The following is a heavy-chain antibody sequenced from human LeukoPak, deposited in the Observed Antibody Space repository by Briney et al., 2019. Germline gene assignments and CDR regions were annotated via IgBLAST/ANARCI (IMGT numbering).Heavy chain of an antibody. CDR2: IGAAGGNI. J-gene: IGHJ3*01. CDR1: GFTFSTYS. V-gene: IGHV3-21*01. D-gene: IGHD6-19*01. Sequence: PAGSLRLSCAASGFTFSTYSMNWVSHPPGAGLEWVSSIGAAGGNIYYTDSMKGRFTMSRDKAKSSLFLQMNSLRAEDTGMYYCVRVGSGAIRADTLDLWGQGTMVTVSS. CDR3: VRVGSGAIRADTLDL.